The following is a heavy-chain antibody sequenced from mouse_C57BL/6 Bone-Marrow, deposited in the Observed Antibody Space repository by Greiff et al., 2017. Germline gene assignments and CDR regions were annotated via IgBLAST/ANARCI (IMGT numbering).Heavy chain of an antibody. Sequence: EVQLQQSGAELVRPGASVKLSCTASGFNIKDDYMHWVKQRPEQGLEWIGWIDPENGDTEYASKFQGKATITADTSSNTAYLQLSSLTSEDTAGYYCTTRQLDHYYAMDYWGQGTSVTVSS. J-gene: IGHJ4*01. V-gene: IGHV14-4*01. CDR2: IDPENGDT. CDR3: TTRQLDHYYAMDY. D-gene: IGHD6-1*02. CDR1: GFNIKDDY.